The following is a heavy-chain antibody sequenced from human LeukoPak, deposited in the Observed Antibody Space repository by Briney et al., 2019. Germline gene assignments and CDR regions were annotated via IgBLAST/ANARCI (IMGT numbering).Heavy chain of an antibody. V-gene: IGHV1-2*02. CDR1: GYTFTGFY. CDR3: ARQRRYDFWSGGDAFDI. Sequence: ASVKVSCKASGYTFTGFYIHWVRQAPGQGLEWMGWINPNSGGTNYAQKFQGRVTMTRDTSISTAYMELSRLRSDDTAVYYCARQRRYDFWSGGDAFDIWGQGTMVTVSS. J-gene: IGHJ3*02. CDR2: INPNSGGT. D-gene: IGHD3-3*01.